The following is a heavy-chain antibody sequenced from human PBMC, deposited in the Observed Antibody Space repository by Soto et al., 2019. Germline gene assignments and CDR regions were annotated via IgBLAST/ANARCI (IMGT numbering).Heavy chain of an antibody. CDR1: GGTFGSYA. D-gene: IGHD2-2*01. Sequence: QVQLVQSGAEVKKPGSSVKVSCKASGGTFGSYAISWVRQAPGQGLEWMGGIIPIPGTANYAQEFQGRVTIAADETTSSAYMELSSLRSEYTAVYYCASSQGSSTSLEIYYYYYYGMDVWGQGTTVNVSS. CDR2: IIPIPGTA. V-gene: IGHV1-69*01. J-gene: IGHJ6*02. CDR3: ASSQGSSTSLEIYYYYYYGMDV.